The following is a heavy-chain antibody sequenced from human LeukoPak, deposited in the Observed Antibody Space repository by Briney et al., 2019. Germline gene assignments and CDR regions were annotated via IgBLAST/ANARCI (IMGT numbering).Heavy chain of an antibody. V-gene: IGHV3-30*02. CDR2: IHNAGTCK. D-gene: IGHD1-26*01. Sequence: GGSLRLSCVASGFTFSDHNMHWVSQAPGKGLEWLTFIHNAGTCKCYASSVKGRFTVSRDNSENTLYLQMNSLRGDDTAMYYCAKDGGNCQFDFWGRGVLVIVSS. J-gene: IGHJ4*02. CDR3: AKDGGNCQFDF. CDR1: GFTFSDHN.